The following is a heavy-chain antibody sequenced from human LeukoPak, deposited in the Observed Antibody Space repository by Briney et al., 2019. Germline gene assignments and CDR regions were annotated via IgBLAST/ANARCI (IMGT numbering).Heavy chain of an antibody. V-gene: IGHV3-74*01. CDR3: ARISYDSSGYYDY. CDR2: IDSDGNIT. Sequence: PGGSLRLSCAASGFTFSSYYIHWVRHAPGKGLVWVSRIDSDGNITTYADSVKGRFTISRDNAKNTLYLQMNSLRAEDTAVYYRARISYDSSGYYDYWGQGTLVTVSS. D-gene: IGHD3-22*01. J-gene: IGHJ4*02. CDR1: GFTFSSYY.